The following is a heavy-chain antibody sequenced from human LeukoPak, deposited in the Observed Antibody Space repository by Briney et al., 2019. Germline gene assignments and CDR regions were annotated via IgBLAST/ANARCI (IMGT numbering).Heavy chain of an antibody. Sequence: AGSLRLSGAASGFTFDNYAMSWVRQAPGQGLEWVSAVSGSAKNTYYADSVKDRFTTSRDNSNNTVYLQMNSLRAEDTAVYYCAKSHRGGLRFLVGFFYMDVWGSGTAVAVSS. CDR1: GFTFDNYA. V-gene: IGHV3-23*01. CDR3: AKSHRGGLRFLVGFFYMDV. CDR2: VSGSAKNT. J-gene: IGHJ6*03. D-gene: IGHD3-3*01.